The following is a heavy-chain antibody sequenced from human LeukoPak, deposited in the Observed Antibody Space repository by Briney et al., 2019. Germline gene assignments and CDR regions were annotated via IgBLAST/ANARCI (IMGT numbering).Heavy chain of an antibody. V-gene: IGHV1-69*13. CDR2: IIPIFGTA. D-gene: IGHD3-10*01. Sequence: GASVKVSCKASGGTFSSYAISWVRQAPGQGLEWMGGIIPIFGTANYAQKFQGRVTITADESTSTAYMELSSLRSEDTAVYYCARAGYYYGSGSYLWFDPWGQGTLVTVSS. J-gene: IGHJ5*02. CDR1: GGTFSSYA. CDR3: ARAGYYYGSGSYLWFDP.